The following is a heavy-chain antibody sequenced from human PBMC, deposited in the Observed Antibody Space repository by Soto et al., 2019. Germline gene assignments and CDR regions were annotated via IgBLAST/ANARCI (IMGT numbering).Heavy chain of an antibody. V-gene: IGHV3-48*01. CDR2: ISSSSSTI. D-gene: IGHD2-15*01. CDR1: GFTFSSYS. J-gene: IGHJ5*02. Sequence: GGSLRLSCAASGFTFSSYSMNWVRQAPGKGLEWVSYISSSSSTIYYADSVKGRFTISRDNAKNSLYLQMNSLRAEDTAVYYCTVSTYCSGGSCYEVSNWFDPWGQGTLVTVSS. CDR3: TVSTYCSGGSCYEVSNWFDP.